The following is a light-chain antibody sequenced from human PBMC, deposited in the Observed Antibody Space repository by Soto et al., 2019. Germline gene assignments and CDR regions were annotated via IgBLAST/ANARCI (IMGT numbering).Light chain of an antibody. V-gene: IGKV1-12*01. CDR1: QGVDRW. CDR3: QQAFSAEWT. Sequence: SHMTHSPSSLSSSIGDRVTITCRASQGVDRWLAWYQQKPGEAPNLLIHTSFTLYSGVPSRFSGTGSGTDFTLTISSLQPEDFATYFCQQAFSAEWTFGQGTKVDIK. J-gene: IGKJ1*01. CDR2: TSF.